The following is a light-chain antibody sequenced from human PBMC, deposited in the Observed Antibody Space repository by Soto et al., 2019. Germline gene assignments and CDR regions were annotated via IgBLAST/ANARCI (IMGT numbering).Light chain of an antibody. CDR2: DVS. Sequence: QSALTQPASVSGSLGQSITISCTGTSSDVGAYNYVSWYQQHPGKAPKLMIYDVSNWPSGVSYRFSGSKSGNTASLTISGLQAEDEADYYCCSYAGSYTFEVFGGGTKLTVL. CDR3: CSYAGSYTFEV. V-gene: IGLV2-14*01. J-gene: IGLJ3*02. CDR1: SSDVGAYNY.